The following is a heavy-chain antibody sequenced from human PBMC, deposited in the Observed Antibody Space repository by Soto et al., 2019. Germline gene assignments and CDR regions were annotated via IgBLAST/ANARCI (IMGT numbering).Heavy chain of an antibody. CDR1: GFTFSSYA. D-gene: IGHD3-10*01. CDR3: AKEVVPRGFDY. CDR2: ISGSGGST. J-gene: IGHJ4*02. V-gene: IGHV3-23*01. Sequence: GGSLRLSCAASGFTFSSYAMSWVRQAPGKGLEWVSAISGSGGSTYYVDSVEGRLTISRDNSKNTLYRPMNSPSTADTAVDYFAKEVVPRGFDYWGQGTLVTVSS.